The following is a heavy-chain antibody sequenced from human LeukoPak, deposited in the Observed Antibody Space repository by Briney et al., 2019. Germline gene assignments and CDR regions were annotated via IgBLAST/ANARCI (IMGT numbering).Heavy chain of an antibody. CDR1: GFTFSSYA. Sequence: GGSLRLSCAASGFTFSSYAMHWVRQAPGKGLEWVAVISYDGSNKYYADSVKGRFTISRDNSKNTLYLQMNSLRAEDTAVYYCARKRYGDYSDYWGQGTLVTVSS. D-gene: IGHD4-17*01. J-gene: IGHJ4*02. CDR3: ARKRYGDYSDY. V-gene: IGHV3-30-3*01. CDR2: ISYDGSNK.